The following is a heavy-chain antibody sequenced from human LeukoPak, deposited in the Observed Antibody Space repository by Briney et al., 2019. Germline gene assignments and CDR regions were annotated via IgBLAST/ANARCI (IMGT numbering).Heavy chain of an antibody. D-gene: IGHD6-19*01. CDR1: GFTFSSYW. CDR2: IKQDGSEN. Sequence: GGSLRLSCAASGFTFSSYWMTWVRQAPGKGLEWVANIKQDGSENYYVDSVKGRFTISRDNAKNSLYLQMNSLRAEDTAVYYCARGILGYSIGTDALDIWGQGTTVTVSS. V-gene: IGHV3-7*01. CDR3: ARGILGYSIGTDALDI. J-gene: IGHJ3*02.